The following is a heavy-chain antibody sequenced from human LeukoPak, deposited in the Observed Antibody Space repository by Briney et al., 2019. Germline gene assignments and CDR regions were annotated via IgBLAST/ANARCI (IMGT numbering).Heavy chain of an antibody. CDR2: INPNSGGT. CDR1: GYTFTGYY. V-gene: IGHV1-2*02. J-gene: IGHJ4*02. D-gene: IGHD6-13*01. Sequence: ASVKVSCKASGYTFTGYYMHWVRQAPGQGLEWMGWINPNSGGTNYAQKFQGRVTMTRDTSISTAYMELSRLRSDDTAVYYCARDRGYYSSSWHYWGQGTLVTVSS. CDR3: ARDRGYYSSSWHY.